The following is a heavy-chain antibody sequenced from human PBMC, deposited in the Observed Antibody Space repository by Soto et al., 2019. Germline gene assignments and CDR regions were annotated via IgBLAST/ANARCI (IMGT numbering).Heavy chain of an antibody. J-gene: IGHJ4*02. CDR2: INSDGSST. Sequence: GGSLRLSCAASGFTFSSYWMHWVRQAPGKGLVWVSRINSDGSSTSYADSVKGRFTISRDNAKNTLYLQMNSLRAEDTAVYYCAREGLSGYYFDYWGQGTLVTVSS. CDR1: GFTFSSYW. V-gene: IGHV3-74*01. D-gene: IGHD5-12*01. CDR3: AREGLSGYYFDY.